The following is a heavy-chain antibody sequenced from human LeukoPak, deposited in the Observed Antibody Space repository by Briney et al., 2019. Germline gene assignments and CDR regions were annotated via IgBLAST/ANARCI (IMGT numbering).Heavy chain of an antibody. J-gene: IGHJ4*02. Sequence: PGGSLRLSCAASGLTFTHAWMSWVRQAPGKGLEWIGRSKSQTDGGTTDYAAPVKGRFTISRDDSKNTVYLQMNSLRTDDTAVYYCTTLSYVGGYWGQGTLVTVSS. CDR3: TTLSYVGGY. CDR1: GLTFTHAW. V-gene: IGHV3-15*01. D-gene: IGHD3-10*02. CDR2: SKSQTDGGTT.